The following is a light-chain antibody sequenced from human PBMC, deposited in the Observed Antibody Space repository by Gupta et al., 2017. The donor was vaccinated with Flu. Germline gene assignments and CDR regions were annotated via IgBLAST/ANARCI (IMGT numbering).Light chain of an antibody. J-gene: IGKJ4*01. Sequence: DLQLPPSPSSLSASVGDRVTITCLESQRISTYLAWFQQKPGRASKSLIYDASRLQSGVPSKFSGSGSGTDFTLTISSLQSEDFATYYCQQYNSFPLTFGGGTKVEI. CDR2: DAS. CDR1: QRISTY. V-gene: IGKV1-16*02. CDR3: QQYNSFPLT.